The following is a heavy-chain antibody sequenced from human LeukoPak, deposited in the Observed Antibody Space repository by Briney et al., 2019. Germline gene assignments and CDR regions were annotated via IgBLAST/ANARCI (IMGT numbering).Heavy chain of an antibody. CDR3: ARDPRYCSSTSCSTSYYYYDMDV. CDR2: IYSGGST. Sequence: GRSLRLSCAASGFTVSSNYMSWVRQAPGKGLEWVSVIYSGGSTYYADSVKGRFTISRDNSKNTLYLQMNSLRAEDTAVYYCARDPRYCSSTSCSTSYYYYDMDVWGQGTTVTVSS. J-gene: IGHJ6*02. CDR1: GFTVSSNY. D-gene: IGHD2-2*02. V-gene: IGHV3-53*01.